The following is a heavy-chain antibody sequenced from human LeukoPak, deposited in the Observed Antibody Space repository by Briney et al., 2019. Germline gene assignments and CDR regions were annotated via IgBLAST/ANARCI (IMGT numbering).Heavy chain of an antibody. J-gene: IGHJ4*02. CDR3: ARSSPYEYHFDD. Sequence: SGGYLRLYCAASGFTFSSYSMSWVRQAPGKGLEWVSFISSSRSYIYYANSVKGRFTISRDDADNSLYLQMNSLRAEDTAVYYCARSSPYEYHFDDWGLGTLVTVSS. D-gene: IGHD5-12*01. CDR1: GFTFSSYS. CDR2: ISSSRSYI. V-gene: IGHV3-21*01.